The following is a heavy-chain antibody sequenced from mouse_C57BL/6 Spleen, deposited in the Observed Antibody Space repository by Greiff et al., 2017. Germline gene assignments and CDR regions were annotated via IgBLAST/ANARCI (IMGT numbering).Heavy chain of an antibody. CDR3: TRDIGNYALDY. D-gene: IGHD2-14*01. Sequence: EVKLVESGEGLVKPGGSLKLSCAASGFTFSSYAMSWVRQTPEKRLEWVAYISSGGDYIYYADTVKGRFTIARDNARNTLYLQMSSLKSEDTAMYYCTRDIGNYALDYWGQGTSVTVSS. V-gene: IGHV5-9-1*02. CDR1: GFTFSSYA. J-gene: IGHJ4*01. CDR2: ISSGGDYI.